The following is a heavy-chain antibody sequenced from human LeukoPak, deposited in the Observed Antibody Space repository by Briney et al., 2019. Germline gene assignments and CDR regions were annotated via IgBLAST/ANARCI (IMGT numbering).Heavy chain of an antibody. CDR2: IYYSGST. D-gene: IGHD6-19*01. V-gene: IGHV4-59*08. CDR1: GGSISSYY. CDR3: ARSRGWWYLDY. J-gene: IGHJ4*02. Sequence: SETLSPTCTVSGGSISSYYWSWIRQPPGKGLEWIGYIYYSGSTNYNPSLKSRVTISVDTSKNQFSLKLSSVTAADTAVYYCARSRGWWYLDYWGQGTLVTVSS.